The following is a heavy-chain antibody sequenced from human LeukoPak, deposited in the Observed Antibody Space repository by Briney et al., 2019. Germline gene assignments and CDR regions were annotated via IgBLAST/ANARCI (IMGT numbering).Heavy chain of an antibody. D-gene: IGHD5-24*01. V-gene: IGHV3-7*04. Sequence: GGSLRLSCAASGFTFSNYAMDWVRQAPGKGLEWVANIKQDGSKKSYVDSVKGRFTISRDNAKNSLYLQMNSLRAEDTAIYYCTRVGYIDEGIDYWGQGTLVTVSS. CDR1: GFTFSNYA. CDR3: TRVGYIDEGIDY. J-gene: IGHJ4*02. CDR2: IKQDGSKK.